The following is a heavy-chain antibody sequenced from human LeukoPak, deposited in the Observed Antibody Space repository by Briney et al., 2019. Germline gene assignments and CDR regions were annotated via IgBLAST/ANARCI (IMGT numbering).Heavy chain of an antibody. Sequence: PSETLSLTCAVYGGSFSGYYWSWIRQPPVKGLEWIGEINHSGSTNYNPSLKSRVTISVDTSKNQFSLKLSSVTAADTAVYYCARVRKQQLVRYYMDVWGKGTTVTVSS. J-gene: IGHJ6*03. CDR2: INHSGST. V-gene: IGHV4-34*01. CDR3: ARVRKQQLVRYYMDV. CDR1: GGSFSGYY. D-gene: IGHD6-13*01.